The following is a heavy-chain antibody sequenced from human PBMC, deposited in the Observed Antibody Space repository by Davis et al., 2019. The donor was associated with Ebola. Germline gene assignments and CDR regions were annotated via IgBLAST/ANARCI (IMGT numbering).Heavy chain of an antibody. CDR3: ARSYHDILTGYYY. CDR1: GFIFSSYV. Sequence: GGSLRLSCAASGFIFSSYVMSWVRQAPGKGLEWVAFIRYDGINTYSADSVKGRFTISRDNSKNTLYLQMNSLRAEDTAVYYCARSYHDILTGYYYWGQGTLVTVSS. D-gene: IGHD3-9*01. J-gene: IGHJ4*02. CDR2: IRYDGINT. V-gene: IGHV3-30*02.